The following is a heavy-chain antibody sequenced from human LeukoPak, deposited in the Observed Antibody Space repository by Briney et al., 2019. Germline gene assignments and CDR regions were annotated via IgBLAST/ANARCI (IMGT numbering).Heavy chain of an antibody. CDR3: ARDYDSSGYGYYYMDV. D-gene: IGHD3-22*01. CDR1: GFTFSSYA. CDR2: VSYDGTNK. V-gene: IGHV3-30-3*01. J-gene: IGHJ6*03. Sequence: GGSLRLSCAASGFTFSSYAMHWVRQAPGKGLEWVAIVSYDGTNKYYADSVKGRFTISKDNSKNTLYLQMNSLRAEDTAVYYCARDYDSSGYGYYYMDVWGKGTTVTVSS.